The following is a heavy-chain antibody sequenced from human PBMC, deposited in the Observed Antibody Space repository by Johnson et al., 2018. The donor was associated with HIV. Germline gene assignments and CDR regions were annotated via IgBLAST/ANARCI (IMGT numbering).Heavy chain of an antibody. CDR1: GFSLSPYA. CDR2: ISGAGGTT. J-gene: IGHJ3*02. V-gene: IGHV3-23*04. CDR3: ARGAYSSSWHASDASDS. D-gene: IGHD6-13*01. Sequence: VQLVESGGGLVQPGGSLRLSCVASGFSLSPYAMTWVRQGLGKGLEWVSTISGAGGTTYYADSVKGRFIISRDNGKNSLYLQMNSLRAEDTALYYCARGAYSSSWHASDASDSWGQGTMVTVSS.